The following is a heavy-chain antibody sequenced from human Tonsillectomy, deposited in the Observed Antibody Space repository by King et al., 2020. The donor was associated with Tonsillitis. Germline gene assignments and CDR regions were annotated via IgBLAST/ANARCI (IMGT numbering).Heavy chain of an antibody. CDR3: ARDRTSTSEMDY. Sequence: QLQESGPTLVRPSETLSLTCAVSGYSISSGYFWGWIRQPPGKGLEWIGTVFHSGVTYYNPSLASRVTISADTSQNQFSLNLTSVTAADSAVYYCARDRTSTSEMDYWGQGTLVTVSS. CDR2: VFHSGVT. J-gene: IGHJ4*02. CDR1: GYSISSGYF. D-gene: IGHD1-26*01. V-gene: IGHV4-38-2*02.